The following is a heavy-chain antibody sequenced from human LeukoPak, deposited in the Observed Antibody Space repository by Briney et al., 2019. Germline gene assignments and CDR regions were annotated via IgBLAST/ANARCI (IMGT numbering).Heavy chain of an antibody. Sequence: GGSLRLSCAASGFTFSSHWMHWVRQAPGKGLVWASIINTDGSTTRYADSVEGRFTISRDNARNTLYLEMNSPRVEDTAVYFCARDTSRTMDVWGQGTTVTV. J-gene: IGHJ6*02. CDR3: ARDTSRTMDV. V-gene: IGHV3-74*01. CDR2: INTDGSTT. CDR1: GFTFSSHW.